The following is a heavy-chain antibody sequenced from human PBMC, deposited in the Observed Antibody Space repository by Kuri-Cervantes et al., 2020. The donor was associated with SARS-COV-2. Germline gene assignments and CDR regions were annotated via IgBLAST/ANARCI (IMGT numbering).Heavy chain of an antibody. CDR3: ARDMTIFGVVTYYFDY. J-gene: IGHJ4*02. D-gene: IGHD3-3*01. CDR2: IKQDGSEK. V-gene: IGHV3-7*01. CDR1: GFTFSSYA. Sequence: GESLKISCAASGFTFSSYAMSWVRQAPGKGLEWVANIKQDGSEKYYVDSVKGRFTISRDNAKSSLYLQMNSLRAEDTAVYYCARDMTIFGVVTYYFDYWGQGTLVTVSS.